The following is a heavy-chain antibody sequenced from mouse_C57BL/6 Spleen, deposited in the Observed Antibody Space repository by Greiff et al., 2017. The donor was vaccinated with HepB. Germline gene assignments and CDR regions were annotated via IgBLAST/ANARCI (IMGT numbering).Heavy chain of an antibody. V-gene: IGHV1-15*01. CDR2: IDPETGGT. Sequence: QVQLQQSGAELVRPGASVTLSCKASGYTFTDYEMHWVKQTPVHGLEWIGAIDPETGGTAYNQKFKGKAILTADKSSSTAYMELRSLTSEDSAVYYCTRSPFTTVVAPSFDYWGQGTTLTVSS. CDR3: TRSPFTTVVAPSFDY. CDR1: GYTFTDYE. J-gene: IGHJ2*01. D-gene: IGHD1-1*01.